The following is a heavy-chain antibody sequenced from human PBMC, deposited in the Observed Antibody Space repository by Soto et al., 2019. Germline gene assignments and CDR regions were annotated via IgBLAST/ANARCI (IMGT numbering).Heavy chain of an antibody. CDR2: FDPEDGET. CDR1: GYTLTELS. D-gene: IGHD3-22*01. V-gene: IGHV1-24*01. Sequence: ASVKVSCKVSGYTLTELSMHWVRQAPGKGLEWMGGFDPEDGETIYAQKFQGRVTMTEDTSTDTAYMELSSLRSEDTAVYYCATVALSVSYYDSSGYYFDYWGQGTLVTVSS. J-gene: IGHJ4*02. CDR3: ATVALSVSYYDSSGYYFDY.